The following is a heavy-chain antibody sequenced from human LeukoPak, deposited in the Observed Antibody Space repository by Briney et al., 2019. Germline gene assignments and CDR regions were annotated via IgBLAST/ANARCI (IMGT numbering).Heavy chain of an antibody. CDR2: VSIGGSFI. CDR3: ARNKINTVTTGWYFDL. V-gene: IGHV3-21*01. Sequence: GGSLRLSCAASGFTFSSYGMNWVRQAPGKGLEWVSFVSIGGSFIYYADSVKGRFTISRDDAKNSLYLQMNSLTAEDTAEYYCARNKINTVTTGWYFDLWGRGSLVSVSS. CDR1: GFTFSSYG. D-gene: IGHD4-17*01. J-gene: IGHJ2*01.